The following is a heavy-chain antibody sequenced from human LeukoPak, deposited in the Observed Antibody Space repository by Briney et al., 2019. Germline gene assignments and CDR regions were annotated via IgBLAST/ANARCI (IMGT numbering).Heavy chain of an antibody. D-gene: IGHD3-22*01. CDR1: GGSISSYS. Sequence: SETLSLTCTVSGGSISSYSWSWIRQPPGKGLEWIGYIYHSGSTYYNPSLKSRVTISVDRSKNQFSLKLSSVTAADTAVYYCARAAVVEWTFDYWGQGTLVTVSS. CDR3: ARAAVVEWTFDY. J-gene: IGHJ4*02. V-gene: IGHV4-30-2*01. CDR2: IYHSGST.